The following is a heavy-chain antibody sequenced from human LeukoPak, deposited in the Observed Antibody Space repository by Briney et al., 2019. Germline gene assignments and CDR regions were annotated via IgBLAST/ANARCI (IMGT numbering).Heavy chain of an antibody. CDR3: AREGGEPQIDY. V-gene: IGHV3-48*03. D-gene: IGHD4-17*01. Sequence: GGSLRLSCAASGFTFSSYEMNWVRQAPGKGLEWVSYISSSANTKYYADSVKGRFTISRDNAKNSLYLQMNSLRAEDTAVYHCAREGGEPQIDYWGQGTLVTVSS. J-gene: IGHJ4*02. CDR1: GFTFSSYE. CDR2: ISSSANTK.